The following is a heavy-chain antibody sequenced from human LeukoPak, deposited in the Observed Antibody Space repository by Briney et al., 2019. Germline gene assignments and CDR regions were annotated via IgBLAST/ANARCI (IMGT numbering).Heavy chain of an antibody. V-gene: IGHV1-2*02. J-gene: IGHJ4*02. Sequence: ASVKVSCKASGYTFTGYYMHWVRQAPGQGLEWMGWINPNSGGTNYAQKFQGRVTMTRDTSISTAYMELSRLRSDDTAAYYCARDRKVRGVRSFDYWGQGTLVTVSS. CDR2: INPNSGGT. CDR1: GYTFTGYY. D-gene: IGHD3-10*01. CDR3: ARDRKVRGVRSFDY.